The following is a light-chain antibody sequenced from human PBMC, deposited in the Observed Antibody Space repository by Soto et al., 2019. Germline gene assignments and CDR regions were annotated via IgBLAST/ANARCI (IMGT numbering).Light chain of an antibody. CDR3: SSYTTNSTYV. CDR2: DVT. V-gene: IGLV2-14*01. CDR1: SSDVGGYNY. J-gene: IGLJ1*01. Sequence: CALNQPASVSGSAGQSITISCTGTSSDVGGYNYVSWYQQHPGKAPKLMIYDVTYRPSWAPNRFSGSKSGNTASLTISGLQAEDEADYYCSSYTTNSTYVFGTGTKVTVL.